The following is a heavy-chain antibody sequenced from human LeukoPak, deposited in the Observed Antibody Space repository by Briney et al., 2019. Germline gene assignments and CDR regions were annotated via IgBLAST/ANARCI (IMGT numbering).Heavy chain of an antibody. Sequence: ASEKVSCKASGYTFTTYAMHWVRQAPGQRLEWMGWINAGNGNTKYSQEFQGRVTITRDTSASTAYVELSSLRSEDMAVYYCARSAGDSFDYWGQGTLVTVSS. CDR1: GYTFTTYA. CDR3: ARSAGDSFDY. V-gene: IGHV1-3*03. D-gene: IGHD2-21*02. CDR2: INAGNGNT. J-gene: IGHJ4*02.